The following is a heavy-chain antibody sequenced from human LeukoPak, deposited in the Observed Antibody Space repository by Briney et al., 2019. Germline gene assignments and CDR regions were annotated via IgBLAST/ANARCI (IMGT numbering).Heavy chain of an antibody. J-gene: IGHJ6*02. CDR2: ISYDGSNK. Sequence: PGGSLRLSCAASGFTFSSYWMSWVRQAPGKGLEWVAVISYDGSNKYYADSVKGRFTIPRDNSKNTLYLQMNSLRAEDTAVYYCSRGSFITIFGVVLWGQGTTVTVSS. CDR1: GFTFSSYW. V-gene: IGHV3-30-3*01. D-gene: IGHD3-3*01. CDR3: SRGSFITIFGVVL.